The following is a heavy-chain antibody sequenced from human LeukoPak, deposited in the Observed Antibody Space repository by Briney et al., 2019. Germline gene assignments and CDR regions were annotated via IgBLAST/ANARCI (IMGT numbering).Heavy chain of an antibody. V-gene: IGHV3-23*01. Sequence: GGSLRLSCAASGFTFGSYAMGWVRQAPGKGLEWVSVISGSGGGTYYANSMKGRFTISRDNSKNTLYLQMNSLRAEDTAVYYCAKSSNGSYYPDYWGQGTLVNGSS. CDR1: GFTFGSYA. CDR2: ISGSGGGT. D-gene: IGHD1-26*01. CDR3: AKSSNGSYYPDY. J-gene: IGHJ4*02.